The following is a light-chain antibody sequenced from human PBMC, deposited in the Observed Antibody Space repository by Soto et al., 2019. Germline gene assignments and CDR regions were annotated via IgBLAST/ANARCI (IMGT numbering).Light chain of an antibody. CDR2: EVS. J-gene: IGLJ1*01. V-gene: IGLV2-14*01. CDR1: SSDVGGYNY. Sequence: QSALTQPASVSGSPGQSITISCTGTSSDVGGYNYVSWYQQHPGKAPKLMIYEVSNRPSGVSNRFSGSKSSNTASLTISGLQAEDEADYYCSSYTSSSTPDVCGTGTKVTVL. CDR3: SSYTSSSTPDV.